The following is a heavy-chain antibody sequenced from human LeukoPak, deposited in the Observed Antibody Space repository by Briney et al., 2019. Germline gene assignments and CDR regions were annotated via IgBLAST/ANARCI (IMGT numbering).Heavy chain of an antibody. CDR3: ARAAAGTEFDY. CDR2: IYYSGST. D-gene: IGHD6-13*01. V-gene: IGHV4-59*01. CDR1: GGSISSYY. J-gene: IGHJ4*02. Sequence: PSETLSLTCTVSGGSISSYYWSWIRQPPGKGLEWIGYIYYSGSTNYNPSLKSRVTISVDTSKNQFSLKPSSVTAADTAVYYCARAAAGTEFDYWGQGTLVTVSS.